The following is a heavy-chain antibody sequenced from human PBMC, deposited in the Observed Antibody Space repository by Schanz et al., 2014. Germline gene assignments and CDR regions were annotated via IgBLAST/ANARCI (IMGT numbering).Heavy chain of an antibody. J-gene: IGHJ4*02. CDR1: GFTFSNHA. CDR2: IGGSGDST. Sequence: VQLLESGGGLVQPGGSLRISCAASGFTFSNHALSWVRQAPGKGLEWVSGIGGSGDSTQYADSVKGRFIISRDNSKNTLYLQVNSLRAEDTAVYYCATHDRSLTGNDYWGQGTLVTVSS. CDR3: ATHDRSLTGNDY. V-gene: IGHV3-23*01. D-gene: IGHD3-9*01.